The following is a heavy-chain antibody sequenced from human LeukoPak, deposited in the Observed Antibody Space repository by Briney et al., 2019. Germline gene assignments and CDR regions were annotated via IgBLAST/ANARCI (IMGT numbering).Heavy chain of an antibody. CDR3: ARDEDGDYGGAGFDP. J-gene: IGHJ5*02. V-gene: IGHV3-53*04. Sequence: PGGSLRLSCAASGFTVSSNYMSWVRQAPGKGLEWVSVIYSGGSTYYADSVKGRFTISRHNSKNTLYLQMNSLRAEDTAVYYCARDEDGDYGGAGFDPWGQGTLVTVSS. D-gene: IGHD4-17*01. CDR2: IYSGGST. CDR1: GFTVSSNY.